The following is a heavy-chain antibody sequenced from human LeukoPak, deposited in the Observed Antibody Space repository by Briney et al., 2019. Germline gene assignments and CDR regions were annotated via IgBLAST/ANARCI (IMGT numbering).Heavy chain of an antibody. Sequence: ASVKVSCKASGYTFSKYGIIWARQAPGQGLEWMGWISPYSGNTDYAQKFQGRVTMTTDTSASTVYVELRSLRSDDTAIYYCARGYGDDYWGQGTLVTVSS. CDR3: ARGYGDDY. CDR1: GYTFSKYG. CDR2: ISPYSGNT. D-gene: IGHD3-16*01. J-gene: IGHJ4*02. V-gene: IGHV1-18*01.